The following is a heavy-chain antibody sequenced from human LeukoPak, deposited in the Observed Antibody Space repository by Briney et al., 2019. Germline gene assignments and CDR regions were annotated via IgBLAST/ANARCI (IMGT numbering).Heavy chain of an antibody. D-gene: IGHD3-10*01. Sequence: GGSLRLSCAASGFTFSSYWMSWVRQAPGKGLEWVSTSDGGSITYYADSVKGRFTISRDNSKNTLFLQMNSLRAEDTAVYYCAKSRGSGSKMARGVNFDYWGQGTLVTVSS. J-gene: IGHJ4*02. CDR1: GFTFSSYW. CDR2: SDGGSIT. V-gene: IGHV3-23*01. CDR3: AKSRGSGSKMARGVNFDY.